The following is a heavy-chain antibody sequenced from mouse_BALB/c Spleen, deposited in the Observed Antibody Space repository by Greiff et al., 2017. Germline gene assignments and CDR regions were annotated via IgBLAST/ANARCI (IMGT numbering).Heavy chain of an antibody. J-gene: IGHJ1*01. Sequence: VKVVESGAELVKPGASVKLSCKASGYTFTSYYMYWVKQRPGQGLEWIGEINPSNGGTNFNEKFKSKATLTVDKSSSTAYMQLSSLTSEDSAVYYCTRRGLSSWYFDVWGAGTTVTVSS. V-gene: IGHV1S81*02. CDR1: GYTFTSYY. CDR2: INPSNGGT. D-gene: IGHD1-1*01. CDR3: TRRGLSSWYFDV.